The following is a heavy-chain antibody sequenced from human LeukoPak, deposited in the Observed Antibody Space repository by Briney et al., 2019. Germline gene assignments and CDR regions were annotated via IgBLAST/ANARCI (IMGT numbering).Heavy chain of an antibody. V-gene: IGHV3-23*01. D-gene: IGHD2/OR15-2a*01. Sequence: GGSLRLLYAASGLTFRIYAMSGVRQAPARGLEWVSADSGRGGNAYYADFAKERFTVSRDHSKHTLYLQMHSVISEHTAVLYCAKDPYRIKGDNWFDPWGQGTLVTVSS. CDR3: AKDPYRIKGDNWFDP. CDR1: GLTFRIYA. J-gene: IGHJ5*02. CDR2: DSGRGGNA.